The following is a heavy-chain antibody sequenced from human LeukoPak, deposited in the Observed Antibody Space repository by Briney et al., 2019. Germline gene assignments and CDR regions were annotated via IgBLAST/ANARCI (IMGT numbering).Heavy chain of an antibody. J-gene: IGHJ4*02. V-gene: IGHV1-18*01. D-gene: IGHD3-10*01. CDR2: ISAYNGNT. CDR3: ARSLGESYSPTYFDY. CDR1: GYTFTSYG. Sequence: ASVKVSCKASGYTFTSYGISWVRQAPGQGLEWMGWISAYNGNTNYAQRLQGRVTMTTDTSTSTAYMELRSLRSDDTAVYYCARSLGESYSPTYFDYWGQGTLVTVSS.